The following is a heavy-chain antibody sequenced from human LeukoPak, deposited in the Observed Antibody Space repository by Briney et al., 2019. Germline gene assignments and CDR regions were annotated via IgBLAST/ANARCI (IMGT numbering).Heavy chain of an antibody. CDR1: GGSISSYY. CDR2: IYYSGST. Sequence: SETLSLTCTVSGGSISSYYWSWIRQPPGKGLEWIGYIYYSGSTNYNPSLKSRVTISVDTSKNQFSLKLSSVTAADTAVYYCATTLPGRDGYNSGWFDPWGQGTLVTVSS. J-gene: IGHJ5*02. D-gene: IGHD5-24*01. CDR3: ATTLPGRDGYNSGWFDP. V-gene: IGHV4-59*08.